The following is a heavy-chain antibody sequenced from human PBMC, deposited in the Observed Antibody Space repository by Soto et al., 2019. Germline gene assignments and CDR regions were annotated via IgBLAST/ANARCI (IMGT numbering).Heavy chain of an antibody. CDR3: AKDSSAYYDSSGYYDEYFQH. V-gene: IGHV3-30*18. Sequence: GGSLRLSCAASGFTFSSYGMHWVRQAPGKGLEWVAVISYDGSNKYYADSVKGRFTISRDNSKNTLYLQMNSLRAEDTAVYYCAKDSSAYYDSSGYYDEYFQHWGQGTLVTVSS. CDR2: ISYDGSNK. CDR1: GFTFSSYG. J-gene: IGHJ1*01. D-gene: IGHD3-22*01.